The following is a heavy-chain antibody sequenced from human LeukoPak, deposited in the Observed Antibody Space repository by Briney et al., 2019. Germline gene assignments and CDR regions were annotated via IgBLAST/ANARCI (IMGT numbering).Heavy chain of an antibody. D-gene: IGHD2-2*01. CDR3: AKDREYQLLPGNWFDP. CDR2: ISGSGGGT. V-gene: IGHV3-23*01. CDR1: GFTFSSYA. J-gene: IGHJ5*02. Sequence: PGGSLRLSCAASGFTFSSYAMSWVRQAPGKGLECVSAISGSGGGTYYADSVKGRFTISRDNPKNTLYLQMNSLRAEDTAVYYCAKDREYQLLPGNWFDPWGQRTLVTVSS.